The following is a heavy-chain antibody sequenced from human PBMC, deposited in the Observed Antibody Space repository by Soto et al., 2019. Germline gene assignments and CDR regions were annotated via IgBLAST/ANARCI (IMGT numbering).Heavy chain of an antibody. CDR1: GFTFNNYA. Sequence: EVQLLESGGGLVQPGGSLILSCAASGFTFNNYAMSWVRQSPTKGLEWVSGISASGDTYYADSVRGRFTISRDNSKNTMSITMNSLRVEDTAIYYCAKDWALGGPQHYWGLGTLVTVSS. CDR2: ISASGDT. D-gene: IGHD3-16*01. J-gene: IGHJ4*02. V-gene: IGHV3-23*01. CDR3: AKDWALGGPQHY.